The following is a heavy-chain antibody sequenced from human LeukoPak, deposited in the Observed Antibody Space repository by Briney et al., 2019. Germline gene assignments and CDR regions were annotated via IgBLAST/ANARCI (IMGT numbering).Heavy chain of an antibody. Sequence: SGPALVKPTETLTLTCTFSGFSLSTPGMRVSWIRQPPGKALEWLARITWDDNKLYSTSLKTRLTISKDTSKNQVVLTTANVDPVDTATYYCARTIASAGSYYFDYWGQGTLVTVSS. D-gene: IGHD6-13*01. CDR3: ARTIASAGSYYFDY. CDR2: ITWDDNK. J-gene: IGHJ4*02. V-gene: IGHV2-70*04. CDR1: GFSLSTPGMR.